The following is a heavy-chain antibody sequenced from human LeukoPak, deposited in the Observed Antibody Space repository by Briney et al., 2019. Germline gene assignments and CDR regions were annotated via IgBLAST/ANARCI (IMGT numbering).Heavy chain of an antibody. CDR3: ARDLAGTYYDFWSGYYRSQRNYGMDV. J-gene: IGHJ6*02. CDR1: GYTFSGHY. V-gene: IGHV1-2*02. Sequence: ASVKVSCKASGYTFSGHYMHWVRQAPGQGLEWMGWIKPSSGATNYAQKFQGRVTMTRDTSTSTVYMELSSLRSEDTAVYYCARDLAGTYYDFWSGYYRSQRNYGMDVWGQGTTVTVSS. D-gene: IGHD3-3*01. CDR2: IKPSSGAT.